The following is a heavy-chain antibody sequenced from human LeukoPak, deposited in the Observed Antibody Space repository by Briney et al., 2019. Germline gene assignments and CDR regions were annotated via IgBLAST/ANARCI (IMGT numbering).Heavy chain of an antibody. J-gene: IGHJ6*03. D-gene: IGHD6-13*01. CDR2: IVVGSGNT. V-gene: IGHV1-58*02. Sequence: ASVKVSCKASGFTFTSSAMQWVRQARGQRLEWIGWIVVGSGNTNYAQKFQERVTITRDMSTSTAYMELSSLRSEDTAVYYCAAGLRLAAARGSYYYMDVWGKGTTVTVSS. CDR1: GFTFTSSA. CDR3: AAGLRLAAARGSYYYMDV.